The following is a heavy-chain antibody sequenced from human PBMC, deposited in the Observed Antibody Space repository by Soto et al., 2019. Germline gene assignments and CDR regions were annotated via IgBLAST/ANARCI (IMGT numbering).Heavy chain of an antibody. CDR2: IWYDGSNK. CDR3: ARDTKNSNGYDYYGMDV. CDR1: GFTFSSYG. V-gene: IGHV3-33*01. Sequence: GGSLRLSCAASGFTFSSYGMHWVRQAPGKGLEWVAVIWYDGSNKYYADSVKGRFTISRDNSKNTLYLQMNSLRAEDTAVYYCARDTKNSNGYDYYGMDVWGQGTTVTVSS. D-gene: IGHD2-15*01. J-gene: IGHJ6*02.